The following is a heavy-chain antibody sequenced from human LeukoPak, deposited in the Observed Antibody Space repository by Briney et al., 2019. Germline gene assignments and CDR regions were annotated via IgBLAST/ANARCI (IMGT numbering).Heavy chain of an antibody. CDR1: GYTFTGYY. V-gene: IGHV1-2*02. J-gene: IGHJ6*03. CDR3: ATRAYSNYVRGHYYYMDV. CDR2: INPNSGGT. Sequence: ASVKVSCKASGYTFTGYYMHWVRQAPGQGLEWMGWINPNSGGTNYAQKFQGRVTMTEDTSTDTAYMELSSLRSEDTAVYYCATRAYSNYVRGHYYYMDVWGKGTTVTVSS. D-gene: IGHD4-11*01.